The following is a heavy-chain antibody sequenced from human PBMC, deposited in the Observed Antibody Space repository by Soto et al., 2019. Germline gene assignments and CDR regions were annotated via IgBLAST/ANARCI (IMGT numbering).Heavy chain of an antibody. D-gene: IGHD6-19*01. Sequence: QVQLVESGGGVVQPGRSLRLSCAASGFTFSSYGMHWVRQAPGKGLEWVAVIWYDGSNKYYADSVKGRFTISRDNSKNTLYLQMNSLRAEDTAVYYCARDLPMYSSGWYCGYWGQGTLVTVSS. V-gene: IGHV3-33*01. CDR3: ARDLPMYSSGWYCGY. J-gene: IGHJ4*02. CDR2: IWYDGSNK. CDR1: GFTFSSYG.